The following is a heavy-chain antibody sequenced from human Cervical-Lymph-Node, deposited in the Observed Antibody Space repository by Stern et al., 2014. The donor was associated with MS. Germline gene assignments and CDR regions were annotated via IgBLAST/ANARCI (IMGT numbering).Heavy chain of an antibody. CDR2: VIPFVGTS. CDR3: GRGGGDNWFDP. J-gene: IGHJ5*02. CDR1: GG. D-gene: IGHD3-16*01. Sequence: VQLVESGAEVKKPGSSVKVSCKASGGISWLRQAPGQGLEWMGGVIPFVGTSNYAQKFPGRFTITADTSTNTAYLELSSLNSADTALYYCGRGGGDNWFDPWGQGTLVTVSS. V-gene: IGHV1-69*06.